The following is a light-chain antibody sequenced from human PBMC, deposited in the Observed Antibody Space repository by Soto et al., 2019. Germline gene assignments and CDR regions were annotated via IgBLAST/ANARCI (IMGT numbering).Light chain of an antibody. J-gene: IGKJ3*01. CDR1: QGISSY. CDR2: AAS. V-gene: IGKV1-8*01. CDR3: QQYGSSPIFS. Sequence: AIRMTQSPSSFSASTGDRVTITCRASQGISSYLAWYQQKPGKAPKLLIYAASTLQSGVPSRFSGSGSGTDFTLTISCLQSEDFAVYYCQQYGSSPIFSFGYGTKV.